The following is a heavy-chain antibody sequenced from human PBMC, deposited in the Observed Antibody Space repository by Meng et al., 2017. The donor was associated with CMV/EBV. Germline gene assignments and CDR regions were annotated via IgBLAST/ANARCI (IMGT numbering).Heavy chain of an antibody. Sequence: GGSLRLSCAVSGFTFEDYAMHWVRQAPGKGRGWVSGSSWNSGSRGYADSVKGRFTTTRDDAKNSLYLQKNSLRAEDTTLYYCAKDEKDGITGTFQHWGQGTLVTVSS. D-gene: IGHD1-7*01. V-gene: IGHV3-9*01. J-gene: IGHJ1*01. CDR3: AKDEKDGITGTFQH. CDR1: GFTFEDYA. CDR2: SSWNSGSR.